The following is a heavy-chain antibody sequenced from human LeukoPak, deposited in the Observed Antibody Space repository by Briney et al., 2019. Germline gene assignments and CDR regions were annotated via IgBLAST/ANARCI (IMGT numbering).Heavy chain of an antibody. CDR3: AKDGPLQYFDLSFDY. D-gene: IGHD3-9*01. V-gene: IGHV3-30*02. CDR2: IRYDGSNK. J-gene: IGHJ4*02. CDR1: GFTFSSYA. Sequence: PGGSLRLSCAASGFTFSSYAMSWVRQAPGKGLEWVAFIRYDGSNKYYADSVKGRFTISRDNSKNTLYLQMNSLRAEDSAVYYCAKDGPLQYFDLSFDYWGQGTLVTVSS.